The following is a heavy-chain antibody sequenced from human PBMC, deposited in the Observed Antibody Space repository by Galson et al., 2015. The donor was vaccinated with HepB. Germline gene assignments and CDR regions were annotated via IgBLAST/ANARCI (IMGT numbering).Heavy chain of an antibody. CDR1: GFMFTNLA. D-gene: IGHD1-26*01. CDR3: AKAWDMSVTVPRRPYYFDN. V-gene: IGHV3-23*01. CDR2: ITFRGEST. J-gene: IGHJ4*02. Sequence: SLRLSCAASGFMFTNLAMAWVRQAPGKGLEWVSSITFRGESTYYADSVKGRFTISRDKSTNTLFLQVNSLRAEDTAVYFCAKAWDMSVTVPRRPYYFDNWGQGTLVTVSS.